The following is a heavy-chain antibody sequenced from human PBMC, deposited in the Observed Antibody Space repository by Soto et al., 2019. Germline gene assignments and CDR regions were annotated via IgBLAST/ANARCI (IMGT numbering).Heavy chain of an antibody. CDR1: GGSISSYY. J-gene: IGHJ4*02. Sequence: SETLSLTCTVSGGSISSYYWSWIRQPPGKGLEWIGYIYYSGSTNYNPSLKSRVTLSVDTSKNQFSLKLSSVTAADTAVYYCARGFLEYSSGFDYWGQGTLVTVSS. V-gene: IGHV4-59*01. CDR2: IYYSGST. CDR3: ARGFLEYSSGFDY. D-gene: IGHD6-19*01.